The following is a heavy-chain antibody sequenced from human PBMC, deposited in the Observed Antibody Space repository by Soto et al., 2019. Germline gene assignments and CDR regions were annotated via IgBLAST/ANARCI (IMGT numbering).Heavy chain of an antibody. Sequence: EVQLVESGGGLVKPGGSLTLSCAASGFSFSNYALSWVRQAPGKGLEWVSTFSAGGRAYYADSVKGRFTIAKDFSKNTLHLQTNSLRAEDTAVYFCAKESMPEHYGDTLFDHWGQGTRVTVSS. D-gene: IGHD4-17*01. CDR3: AKESMPEHYGDTLFDH. CDR2: FSAGGRA. J-gene: IGHJ4*02. V-gene: IGHV3-23*04. CDR1: GFSFSNYA.